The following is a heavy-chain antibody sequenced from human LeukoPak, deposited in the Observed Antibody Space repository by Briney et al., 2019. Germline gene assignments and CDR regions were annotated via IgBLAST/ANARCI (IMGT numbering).Heavy chain of an antibody. CDR2: ISSSGTTI. Sequence: GGSLRLSCAASGFTFGSYEINWVRQAPGKGLEWVSYISSSGTTIYYADSVKGRFTISRDNAKNSLYLQMNSLRAEDTAVYYCARAYLGGMDVWGQGTTVTVSS. V-gene: IGHV3-48*03. J-gene: IGHJ6*02. CDR3: ARAYLGGMDV. CDR1: GFTFGSYE.